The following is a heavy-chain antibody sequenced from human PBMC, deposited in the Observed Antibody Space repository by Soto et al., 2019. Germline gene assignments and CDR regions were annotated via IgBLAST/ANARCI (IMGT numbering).Heavy chain of an antibody. D-gene: IGHD2-15*01. V-gene: IGHV3-73*01. CDR2: IKTKVESYAT. J-gene: IGHJ4*02. Sequence: GEGLEWVGRIKTKVESYATELAASVKGRLTISRDDPKNTAYLEMNSLKTEDTAVYYCTRRYCSGRGCYSVFAYWGQGALVTVSS. CDR3: TRRYCSGRGCYSVFAY.